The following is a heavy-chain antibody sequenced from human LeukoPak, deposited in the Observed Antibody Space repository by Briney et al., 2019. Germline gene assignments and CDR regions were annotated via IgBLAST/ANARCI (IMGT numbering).Heavy chain of an antibody. J-gene: IGHJ4*02. Sequence: GGSLRLSCAASGFTLITYWMTWVRQAPGKGLEWVANINQDGSEKYYVGSVKGRFTISRDNAKNSLYLQMNSLRAEDTAVYYCARLETTPYYFDYWGQGTLVTVSS. CDR1: GFTLITYW. D-gene: IGHD1-1*01. CDR3: ARLETTPYYFDY. V-gene: IGHV3-7*01. CDR2: INQDGSEK.